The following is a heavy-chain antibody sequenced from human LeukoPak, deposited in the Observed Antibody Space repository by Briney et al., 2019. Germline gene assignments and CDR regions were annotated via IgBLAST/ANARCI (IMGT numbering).Heavy chain of an antibody. Sequence: SETLSLTCTVSRGSISGHYWSWIRQSPGKGLEWIGNIYYSGNTNYNPSLKSRVTISIDTSRIHFSLHLSSVTAADTAVYYCARTRYSGSHNSAFDLWGQGTVVTVSS. J-gene: IGHJ3*01. D-gene: IGHD1-26*01. CDR3: ARTRYSGSHNSAFDL. CDR2: IYYSGNT. V-gene: IGHV4-59*08. CDR1: RGSISGHY.